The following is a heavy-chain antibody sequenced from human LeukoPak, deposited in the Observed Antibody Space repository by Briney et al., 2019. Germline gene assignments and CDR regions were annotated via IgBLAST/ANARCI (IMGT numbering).Heavy chain of an antibody. D-gene: IGHD3-16*02. J-gene: IGHJ4*02. CDR1: GYAFTSYG. Sequence: ASVKVSCKASGYAFTSYGISWLRQAPGQGLEWMGWISAYNGNTNYAQKLQGRVTMTTDTSTSTAYMELRSLRSEDTAVYYCARTSLGELSSYYFDYWGQGTLVTVSS. V-gene: IGHV1-18*01. CDR2: ISAYNGNT. CDR3: ARTSLGELSSYYFDY.